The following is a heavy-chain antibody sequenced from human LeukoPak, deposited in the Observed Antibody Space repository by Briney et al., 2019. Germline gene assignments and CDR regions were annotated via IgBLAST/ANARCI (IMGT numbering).Heavy chain of an antibody. CDR2: ISPRGDIT. CDR1: GFSFRSHG. V-gene: IGHV3-23*01. Sequence: PWGSLRLSCAASGFSFRSHGMNWVRQAPGKGLEWVSGISPRGDITYYKDSVRGRFTISRDNFKNTVSLQLNSLRAEDTAMYYCAKDDDWGRFNHWGQGTLVTVSS. CDR3: AKDDDWGRFNH. D-gene: IGHD3-16*01. J-gene: IGHJ1*01.